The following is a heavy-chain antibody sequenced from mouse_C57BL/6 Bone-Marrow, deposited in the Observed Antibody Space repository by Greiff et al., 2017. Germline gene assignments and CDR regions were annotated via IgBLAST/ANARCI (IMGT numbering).Heavy chain of an antibody. V-gene: IGHV5-4*03. D-gene: IGHD2-2*01. CDR3: ARGVWLRDAMDY. CDR2: ISDGGSYT. J-gene: IGHJ4*01. CDR1: GFTFSSYA. Sequence: EVKLMESGGGLVKPGGSLKLSCAASGFTFSSYAMSWVRQTPEKRLEWVATISDGGSYTYYPDNVKGRFTISRDNAKNNLYLQMSHLKSEDTAMXYCARGVWLRDAMDYWGQGTSVTVSS.